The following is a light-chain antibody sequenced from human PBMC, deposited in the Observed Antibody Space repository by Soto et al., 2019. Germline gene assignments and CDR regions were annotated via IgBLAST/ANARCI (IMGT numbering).Light chain of an antibody. Sequence: AIRMTQSPSSLSASVGDRVTITCRASQGIRNDLGWYQQKPGKAPKLLIYAASSLQSGVPSRFSGSGSGTDFTLTISSLQPDDFATYYCQQYKDYTYTFGQGTKVDIK. CDR3: QQYKDYTYT. CDR1: QGIRND. J-gene: IGKJ1*01. V-gene: IGKV1-6*01. CDR2: AAS.